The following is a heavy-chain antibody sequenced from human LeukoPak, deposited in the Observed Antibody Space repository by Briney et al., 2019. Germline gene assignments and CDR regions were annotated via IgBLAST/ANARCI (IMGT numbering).Heavy chain of an antibody. V-gene: IGHV1-46*01. Sequence: ASVKVSCKASGYTFISSEINWVRQATGQGLEWMGIINPSGGSTSYAQKFQGRVNMTRDTFTSTVYLELSSLRSEDTAVYYCATGGCGGDCYYYYYYMDVWGKGTTVTISS. CDR2: INPSGGST. CDR3: ATGGCGGDCYYYYYYMDV. D-gene: IGHD2-21*02. CDR1: GYTFISSE. J-gene: IGHJ6*03.